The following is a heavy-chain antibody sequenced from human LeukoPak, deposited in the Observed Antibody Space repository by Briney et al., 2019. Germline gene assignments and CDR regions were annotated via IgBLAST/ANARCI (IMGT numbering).Heavy chain of an antibody. D-gene: IGHD6-6*01. CDR3: ARRGTPSSWFDP. Sequence: SVKVSCKASGYTFTSYGISWVRQAPGQGLEWMGGIIPIFGTANYAQKFQGRVTITADKSTSTAYMELSSLRSEDTAVYYCARRGTPSSWFDPWGQGTLVTVSS. CDR2: IIPIFGTA. V-gene: IGHV1-69*06. CDR1: GYTFTSYG. J-gene: IGHJ5*02.